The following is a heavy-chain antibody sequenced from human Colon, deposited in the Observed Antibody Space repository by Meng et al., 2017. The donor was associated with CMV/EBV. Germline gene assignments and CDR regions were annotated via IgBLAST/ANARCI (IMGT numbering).Heavy chain of an antibody. V-gene: IGHV4-59*01. CDR2: IYYSGST. D-gene: IGHD3-10*01. J-gene: IGHJ3*01. Sequence: GSLRLSCTVSGGSISSYYWSWIRQPPGKGLEWIGYIYYSGSTNYNPSLKSRVTISVGTSKNQFSLKLSSVTAADTAVYYCARDTLSFGELAPWGQGTMVTVSS. CDR1: GGSISSYY. CDR3: ARDTLSFGELAP.